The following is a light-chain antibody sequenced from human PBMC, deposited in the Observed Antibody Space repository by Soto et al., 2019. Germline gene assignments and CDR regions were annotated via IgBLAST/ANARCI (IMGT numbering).Light chain of an antibody. CDR1: RSDVGGYDY. Sequence: QSALTQPRSVSGSPGQSVTISCTGTRSDVGGYDYVSWYQQYPGKAPKLMIYDVIKRPSGVPDRFSGSKSGNTASLTISGLQAVDEADYYCCSYAGSYNVVFGGGTKLTVL. V-gene: IGLV2-11*01. CDR2: DVI. J-gene: IGLJ2*01. CDR3: CSYAGSYNVV.